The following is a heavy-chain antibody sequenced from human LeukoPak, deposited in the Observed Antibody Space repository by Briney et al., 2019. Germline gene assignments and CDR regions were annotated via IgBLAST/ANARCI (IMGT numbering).Heavy chain of an antibody. J-gene: IGHJ6*04. CDR3: TTSDYYYYYGMDV. CDR2: IKSKTDGGTT. CDR1: GFTFSHAW. Sequence: GGSLRLSCAASGFTFSHAWMSWVRQAPGKGLEWVGRIKSKTDGGTTDYAAPVKGRFTISRDDSKNTLYLQMNSLKTEDTAVYYCTTSDYYYYYGMDVWDKGTTVTVSS. V-gene: IGHV3-15*01.